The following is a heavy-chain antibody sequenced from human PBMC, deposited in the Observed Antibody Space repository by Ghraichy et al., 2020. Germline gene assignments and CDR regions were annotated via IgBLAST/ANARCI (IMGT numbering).Heavy chain of an antibody. CDR3: AGAPASPASLEWLSPFDE. Sequence: SETLSLTCTVSGASISSSNYYWGWTRQPPGKGLEWIGKIYSSGSTYYSSALKSRVTISADTSKNQVSLTLNSVTAADTAVYYCAGAPASPASLEWLSPFDEWGLGTLVTGSS. J-gene: IGHJ4*02. D-gene: IGHD3-3*01. V-gene: IGHV4-39*01. CDR1: GASISSSNYY. CDR2: IYSSGST.